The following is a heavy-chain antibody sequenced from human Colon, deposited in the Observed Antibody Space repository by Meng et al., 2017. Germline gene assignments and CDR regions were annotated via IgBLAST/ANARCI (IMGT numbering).Heavy chain of an antibody. CDR2: ISYDGSNK. D-gene: IGHD6-13*01. CDR1: GFTFTTYA. Sequence: GESLKISCAASGFTFTTYAMHWVRQPPGKGLEWVAVISYDGSNKFYADSVKGRFSISRGNSKNTVYLQMNSLRPEDTSVYYCARGTPSYSSSWYSYWGQG. J-gene: IGHJ4*01. CDR3: ARGTPSYSSSWYSY. V-gene: IGHV3-30*04.